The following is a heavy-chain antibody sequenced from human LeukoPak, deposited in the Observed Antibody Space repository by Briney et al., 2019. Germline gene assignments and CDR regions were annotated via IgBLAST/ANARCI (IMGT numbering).Heavy chain of an antibody. CDR2: IGRDAKTK. CDR1: GFSFTGYG. D-gene: IGHD3-3*01. Sequence: GGSLRLSCAASGFSFTGYGMHWVRQAPGEGLEWVAFIGRDAKTKYYAESVKGRFTISGDSSYNTAFLQMNTLRPQDTAIYYCAKDGEWTFDIWGQGTLVTISS. CDR3: AKDGEWTFDI. J-gene: IGHJ3*02. V-gene: IGHV3-30*02.